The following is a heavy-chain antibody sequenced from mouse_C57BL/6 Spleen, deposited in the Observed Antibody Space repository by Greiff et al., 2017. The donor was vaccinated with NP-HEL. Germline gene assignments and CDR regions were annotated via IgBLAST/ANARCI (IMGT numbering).Heavy chain of an antibody. V-gene: IGHV1-55*01. CDR2: IYPGSGST. D-gene: IGHD1-1*01. J-gene: IGHJ4*01. CDR1: GYTFTSYW. CDR3: ARGLLLRGYAMDY. Sequence: VQLQQPGAELVKPGASVKMSCKASGYTFTSYWITWVKQRPGQGLEWIGDIYPGSGSTNYNEKFKSKATLTVDTSSSTAYMQLSSLTSEDSAVDYCARGLLLRGYAMDYWGQGTSVTVSS.